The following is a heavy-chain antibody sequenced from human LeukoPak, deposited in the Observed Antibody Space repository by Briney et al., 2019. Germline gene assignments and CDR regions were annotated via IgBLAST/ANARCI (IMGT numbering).Heavy chain of an antibody. Sequence: ASVKVSCTASGYTFTSYYMHWVRQAPGQGLEWMGIINPSGGSTSYAQKFQGRVTMTRDMSTSTVYMELSSLRSEDTAVYYCARDREMGITVVTPGGWGAFGIWGQGTMVTVSS. CDR1: GYTFTSYY. V-gene: IGHV1-46*01. CDR3: ARDREMGITVVTPGGWGAFGI. CDR2: INPSGGST. J-gene: IGHJ3*02. D-gene: IGHD4-23*01.